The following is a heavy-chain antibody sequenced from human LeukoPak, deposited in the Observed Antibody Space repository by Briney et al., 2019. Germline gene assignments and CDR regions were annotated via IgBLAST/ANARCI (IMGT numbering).Heavy chain of an antibody. CDR3: ARVGVDSSGYYYYYYYYVDV. CDR1: GYSISSGYY. CDR2: IYYSGST. D-gene: IGHD3-22*01. Sequence: PSETLSLTCTVSGYSISSGYYWGWIRQPPGKGLEWIGSIYYSGSTYYNPSLKSRVTISVDTSKNQFSLKLSSVTAADTAVYYCARVGVDSSGYYYYYYYYVDVWGKGTTVTVSS. J-gene: IGHJ6*03. V-gene: IGHV4-38-2*02.